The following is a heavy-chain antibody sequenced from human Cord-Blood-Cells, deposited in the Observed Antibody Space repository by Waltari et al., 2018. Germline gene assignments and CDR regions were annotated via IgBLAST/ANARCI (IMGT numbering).Heavy chain of an antibody. V-gene: IGHV4-39*01. J-gene: IGHJ4*02. CDR3: ARQIDGYSYGPIDY. D-gene: IGHD5-18*01. Sequence: QLQLQESGPGLVKPSETLSLTCTVSGGSISSSSYYWGWIRQPPGKGLEWIGSIYYSGSTYYHPSLKSRVTISVDTSKNQFSLKLSSVTAADTAVYYCARQIDGYSYGPIDYWGQGTLVTVSS. CDR2: IYYSGST. CDR1: GGSISSSSYY.